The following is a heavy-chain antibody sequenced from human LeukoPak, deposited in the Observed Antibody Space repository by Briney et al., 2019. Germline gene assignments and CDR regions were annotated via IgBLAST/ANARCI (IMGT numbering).Heavy chain of an antibody. CDR2: VSPSGDTT. V-gene: IGHV3-23*01. J-gene: IGHJ4*02. Sequence: PGGSLRLSCAASGFTFSSWAMSWVRQAPGKGLEWVSAVSPSGDTTYYADSVKGRFTISRDNSKNTLYLQMNSLRAEDTAVYYCAKEGCTRCTPFVDYWGPGILVTVSS. CDR1: GFTFSSWA. CDR3: AKEGCTRCTPFVDY. D-gene: IGHD2-2*01.